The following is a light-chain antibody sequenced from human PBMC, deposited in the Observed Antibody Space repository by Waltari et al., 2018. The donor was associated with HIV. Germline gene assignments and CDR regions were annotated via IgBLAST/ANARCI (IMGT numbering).Light chain of an antibody. J-gene: IGKJ4*01. CDR2: DAF. Sequence: DIHLTQSPSSLSASVGDRLTITCQASQDISHYLNWYQQKPGKAPKLLIYDAFNLETGVPSRFSGGRSGTDFAFTIDSLQPEDIATYYCQQYNNLPLTFGGGTKVEIK. CDR1: QDISHY. CDR3: QQYNNLPLT. V-gene: IGKV1-33*01.